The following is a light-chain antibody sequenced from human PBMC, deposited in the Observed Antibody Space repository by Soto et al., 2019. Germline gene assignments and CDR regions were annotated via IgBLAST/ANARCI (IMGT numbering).Light chain of an antibody. CDR3: SSYTTSSTLWV. CDR2: EVT. Sequence: QSVLTQPASVSGSAGQSITISCTGASSDVGAYYYVSWYQHYPGKAPKLMIYEVTNRPSGVSNRFSGSKSGNTASLTISGLQAKDEADYYCSSYTTSSTLWVFGTGTKVTVL. CDR1: SSDVGAYYY. V-gene: IGLV2-14*01. J-gene: IGLJ1*01.